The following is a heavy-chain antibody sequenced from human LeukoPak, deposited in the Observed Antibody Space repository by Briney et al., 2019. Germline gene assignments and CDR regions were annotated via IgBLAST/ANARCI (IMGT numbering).Heavy chain of an antibody. V-gene: IGHV3-53*01. CDR1: GVTVSSNY. CDR3: ARGGLKLWFDY. Sequence: PGGSLRLSCAASGVTVSSNYMSWFRQAPPKGLQWFSGIYSGSSTYYADSVVGPLTMSRDNSKNTLYLQMNSLRAEDTAVYYCARGGLKLWFDYWGQGNLVTVSS. J-gene: IGHJ4*02. CDR2: IYSGSST. D-gene: IGHD5-18*01.